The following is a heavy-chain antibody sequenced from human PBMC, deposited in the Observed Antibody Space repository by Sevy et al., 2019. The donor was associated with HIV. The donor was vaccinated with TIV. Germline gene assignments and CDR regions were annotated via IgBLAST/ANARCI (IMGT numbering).Heavy chain of an antibody. V-gene: IGHV3-30*02. Sequence: GGSLRLSCAASGFRFSSYGMNWVRQAPGKGLEWVAFLSYDGSKEDYAASVKGRFTISRDNSKNTFYVEMNSLRAEDTTVYHCRKDIVTFGGIIANSPDGFDIWGQGTMVTVSS. D-gene: IGHD3-16*02. CDR1: GFRFSSYG. CDR3: RKDIVTFGGIIANSPDGFDI. J-gene: IGHJ3*02. CDR2: LSYDGSKE.